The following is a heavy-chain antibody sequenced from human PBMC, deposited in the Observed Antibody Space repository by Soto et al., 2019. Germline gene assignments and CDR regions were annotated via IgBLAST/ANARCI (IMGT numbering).Heavy chain of an antibody. CDR3: VRRSGGTYLTLGY. CDR2: MYYSGST. V-gene: IGHV4-39*01. Sequence: TLSLTCVVSGSSITTSYYSAWIRQPPGKGLEWIGDMYYSGSTYYNPSLKSRVTMSVDTSKNQFSLNLSSVTAADTAVYYCVRRSGGTYLTLGYWGQGTQVTVSS. CDR1: GSSITTSYY. J-gene: IGHJ4*02. D-gene: IGHD3-10*01.